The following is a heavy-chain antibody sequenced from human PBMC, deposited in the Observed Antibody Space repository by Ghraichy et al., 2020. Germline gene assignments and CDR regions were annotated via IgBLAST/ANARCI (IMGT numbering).Heavy chain of an antibody. V-gene: IGHV3-30*18. Sequence: GESLNISCAASDFTFSIYGMHWVRQAPGKGLEWVAAISYDGRITYFADSVRGRFTISRDNSKNTLFLHMNSLTADDTALYYCAKGRSYCANGACQASGALDVWGQGTTVSVSS. CDR2: ISYDGRIT. CDR3: AKGRSYCANGACQASGALDV. J-gene: IGHJ6*02. CDR1: DFTFSIYG. D-gene: IGHD2-8*01.